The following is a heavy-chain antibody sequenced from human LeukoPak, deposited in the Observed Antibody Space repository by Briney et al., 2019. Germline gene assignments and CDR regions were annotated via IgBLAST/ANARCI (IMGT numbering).Heavy chain of an antibody. J-gene: IGHJ4*02. D-gene: IGHD3-22*01. CDR2: INWNGGST. V-gene: IGHV3-20*04. CDR3: ARDSPFDSSGYYEFDY. CDR1: GFTFDDYG. Sequence: PGGSLRPSCAASGFTFDDYGMSWVRQAPGKGLEWVSGINWNGGSTGYADSVKGRFTISRDNAKNSLYLQMNSLRAEDTALYYCARDSPFDSSGYYEFDYWGQGTLVTVSS.